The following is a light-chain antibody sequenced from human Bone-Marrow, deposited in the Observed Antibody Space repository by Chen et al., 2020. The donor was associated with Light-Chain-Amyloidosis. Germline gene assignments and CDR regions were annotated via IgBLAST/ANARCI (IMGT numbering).Light chain of an antibody. Sequence: QSALTQPASVSGSPGQSITISCTGTSSDVGGDNHVSWYQQHPDKAPKLMIYEDTNRPSWVPDRCSGSKSDNTASLTISGLQPEDEADYFCSSYTITNTLVFGSGTRVTVL. CDR2: EDT. CDR1: SSDVGGDNH. V-gene: IGLV2-14*01. CDR3: SSYTITNTLV. J-gene: IGLJ1*01.